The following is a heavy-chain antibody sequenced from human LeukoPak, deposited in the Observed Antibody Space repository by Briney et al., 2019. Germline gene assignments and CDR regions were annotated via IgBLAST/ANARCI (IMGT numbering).Heavy chain of an antibody. Sequence: ASVKVSCKASGYTFTNYGISWVRQAPGQGLEWMGWISAYNGNTNYAQKLQGRVTMTTDTSTSTAYMELRSLRSDDTAVYYCARCTRRGYSYGYVGGQDYMDVWGKGTTVTVSS. CDR3: ARCTRRGYSYGYVGGQDYMDV. J-gene: IGHJ6*03. CDR2: ISAYNGNT. D-gene: IGHD5-18*01. CDR1: GYTFTNYG. V-gene: IGHV1-18*01.